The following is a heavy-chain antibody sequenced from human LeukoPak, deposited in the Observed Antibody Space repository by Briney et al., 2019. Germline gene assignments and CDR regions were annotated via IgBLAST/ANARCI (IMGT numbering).Heavy chain of an antibody. D-gene: IGHD2-21*01. CDR1: GGSVSSYY. CDR2: IFTSGWT. J-gene: IGHJ5*02. V-gene: IGHV4-4*09. Sequence: KPSETLSLTCTVSGGSVSSYYWSWVRQSPGKGLEWIGYIFTSGWTDYNPSLKSRVTMSVDTSKNQLSMELRFLTAADTAVYYCVTSHDVKTAPYDLWGQGTLVTVSS. CDR3: VTSHDVKTAPYDL.